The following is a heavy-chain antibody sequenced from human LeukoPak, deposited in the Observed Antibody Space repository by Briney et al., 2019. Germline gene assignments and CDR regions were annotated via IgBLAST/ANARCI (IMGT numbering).Heavy chain of an antibody. CDR3: ARFGSGWHYFDY. D-gene: IGHD6-19*01. Sequence: PGGSLRPSCAASGFTFSSYWMSWVRQAPGKGLEWVADIKQDGSEKYYVDSVKGRFTISRDNAKNSLYLQMNSLRAEDTAVYYCARFGSGWHYFDYWGQGTLVTVSS. J-gene: IGHJ4*02. CDR2: IKQDGSEK. V-gene: IGHV3-7*01. CDR1: GFTFSSYW.